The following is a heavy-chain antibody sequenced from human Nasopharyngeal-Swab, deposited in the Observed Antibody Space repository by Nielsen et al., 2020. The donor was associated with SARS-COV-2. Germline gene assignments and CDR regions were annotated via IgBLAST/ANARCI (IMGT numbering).Heavy chain of an antibody. J-gene: IGHJ4*02. CDR2: ISYDGSNK. CDR3: AKDKKARGDSSSWTTDY. D-gene: IGHD6-13*01. V-gene: IGHV3-30*18. Sequence: GRQAPGKGLEWVAVISYDGSNKYYADSVKGRFTISRDNSKNTLYLQMNRLRAEDTAVYYCAKDKKARGDSSSWTTDYWGQGTLVTVSS.